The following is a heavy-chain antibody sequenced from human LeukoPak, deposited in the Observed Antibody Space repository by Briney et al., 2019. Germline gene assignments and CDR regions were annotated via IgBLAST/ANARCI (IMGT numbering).Heavy chain of an antibody. CDR3: ARDTHSHYYDSSGYYYYYYGMDV. CDR1: GGSISSYY. Sequence: SETLSLTCTVSGGSISSYYWSWIRQPPGKGLEWIGYIYYSGSTNYNPSLKSRVTISVDTSKNQFSLKLSSVTAADTVVYYCARDTHSHYYDSSGYYYYYYGMDVWGQGTTVTVSS. J-gene: IGHJ6*02. V-gene: IGHV4-59*01. CDR2: IYYSGST. D-gene: IGHD3-22*01.